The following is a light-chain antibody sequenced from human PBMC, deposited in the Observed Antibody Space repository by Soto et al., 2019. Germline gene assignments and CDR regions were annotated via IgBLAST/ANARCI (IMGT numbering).Light chain of an antibody. CDR3: QQFNSYPHLT. CDR1: QGISSA. V-gene: IGKV1-13*02. J-gene: IGKJ4*01. Sequence: AIQLTQSPSSLSASVGDRVTITCRASQGISSALAWYQQKPGKAPKLLIYDASSLESGVPSRFSGSGSETDFTLTISSLQPEDFATYYCQQFNSYPHLTFGGGTKVEIK. CDR2: DAS.